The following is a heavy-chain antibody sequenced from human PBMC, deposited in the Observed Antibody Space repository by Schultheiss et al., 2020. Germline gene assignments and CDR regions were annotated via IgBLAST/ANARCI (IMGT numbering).Heavy chain of an antibody. J-gene: IGHJ4*02. V-gene: IGHV4-4*07. CDR2: IYTSGST. CDR1: GGSISGYY. CDR3: ARDSVAAAGSYYFDY. D-gene: IGHD6-13*01. Sequence: SETLSLTCTVSGGSISGYYWSWIRQPPGKGLEWIGRIYTSGSTNYNPSLKSRVTMSVDTSKNQFSLKLSSVTAADTAVYYCARDSVAAAGSYYFDYWGQGTLVTVSS.